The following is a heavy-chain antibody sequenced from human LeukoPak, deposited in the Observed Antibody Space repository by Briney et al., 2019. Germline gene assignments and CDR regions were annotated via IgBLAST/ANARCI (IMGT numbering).Heavy chain of an antibody. D-gene: IGHD3-10*02. V-gene: IGHV3-30*18. CDR2: ISYDGSNK. Sequence: PGGSLRLSCAASGFTFSNYGIHWVRQAPGKGLEWVAVISYDGSNKYYADSVKGRFTISRDNSKNTLYLQMISLRAEDTAVYYCAKDRESMVRDGAFDIWGQGTMVSVSS. J-gene: IGHJ3*02. CDR3: AKDRESMVRDGAFDI. CDR1: GFTFSNYG.